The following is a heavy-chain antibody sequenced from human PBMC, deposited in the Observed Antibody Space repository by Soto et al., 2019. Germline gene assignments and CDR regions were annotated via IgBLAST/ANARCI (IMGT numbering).Heavy chain of an antibody. Sequence: EVQLVESGGGLVQPGGSLRLSCAASGFTVSSNYMSWVRQAPGKGLVWVSVIYSGGSTYYADSVKGRFTISRDNSKNTLYLQMNSLRAEDTAVYYCARGELSFSDAFDIWGQGTMVTVSS. D-gene: IGHD3-16*02. CDR2: IYSGGST. CDR3: ARGELSFSDAFDI. J-gene: IGHJ3*02. V-gene: IGHV3-66*01. CDR1: GFTVSSNY.